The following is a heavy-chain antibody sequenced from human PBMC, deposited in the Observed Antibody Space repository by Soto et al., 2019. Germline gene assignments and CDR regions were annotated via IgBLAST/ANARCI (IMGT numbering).Heavy chain of an antibody. J-gene: IGHJ6*02. CDR3: ARDRRWIQLWLNSYGMDV. CDR2: INHSGST. D-gene: IGHD5-18*01. CDR1: GGSFSGYY. Sequence: SETLSLTCAVYGGSFSGYYWSWIRQPPGKGLEWIGEINHSGSTNYNPSLKSRVTISVDTSKNQFSLKLSSVTAADTAVYYCARDRRWIQLWLNSYGMDVWGQGTTVTVSS. V-gene: IGHV4-34*01.